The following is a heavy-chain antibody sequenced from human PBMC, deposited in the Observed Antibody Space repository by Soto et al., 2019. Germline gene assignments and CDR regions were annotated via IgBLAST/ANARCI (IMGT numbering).Heavy chain of an antibody. J-gene: IGHJ4*02. Sequence: QVQLVQSGAEVKKPGSSVKVSCKASGGTFSSYSISWVRQAPGQGLEWMGGIIPIFGTANYAQKFQGRVTINADVSTSTAYMELSSLRSEDTAVYYCAIEHCSGTGCYARPDYWGQGNLVTVSS. D-gene: IGHD2-2*01. CDR2: IIPIFGTA. CDR3: AIEHCSGTGCYARPDY. V-gene: IGHV1-69*01. CDR1: GGTFSSYS.